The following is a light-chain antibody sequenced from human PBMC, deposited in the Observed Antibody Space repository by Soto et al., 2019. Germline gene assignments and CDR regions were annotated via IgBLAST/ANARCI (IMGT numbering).Light chain of an antibody. Sequence: QSALTQPRSVSGSPGQSVTISCTGTSSDVGGYNFVSWYQQHPGKAPKFMIYDVTKRPSGVPDRFSGSKSGNTASLTISGLQAEDEAAYYCCSYVASYTSYVFGTGTKLTFL. CDR1: SSDVGGYNF. J-gene: IGLJ1*01. CDR2: DVT. CDR3: CSYVASYTSYV. V-gene: IGLV2-11*01.